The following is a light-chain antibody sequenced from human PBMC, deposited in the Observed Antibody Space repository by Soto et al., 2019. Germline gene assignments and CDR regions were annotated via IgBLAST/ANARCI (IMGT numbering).Light chain of an antibody. Sequence: QSALTQPASMSGSPGQSITISCTGTSSDVGAYNDVSWYQHHPGQAPKLIIYRVSNRPSGVSNRFSGSKSGNTASLTISGLQAEDEADYYCNSHGTSRTIFVFGTGTKVTVL. CDR1: SSDVGAYND. CDR2: RVS. CDR3: NSHGTSRTIFV. J-gene: IGLJ1*01. V-gene: IGLV2-14*03.